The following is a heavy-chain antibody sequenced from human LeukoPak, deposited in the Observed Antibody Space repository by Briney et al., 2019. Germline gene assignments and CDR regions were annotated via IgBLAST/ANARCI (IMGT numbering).Heavy chain of an antibody. CDR3: ASSYDYGDNEGDFYY. J-gene: IGHJ4*02. CDR2: INPSGGST. V-gene: IGHV1-46*01. Sequence: ASVKVSCKASGYRFTSYYLHWVRQAPGQGLEWMGVINPSGGSTNYGQKFQGRVTMTRDTSTLTVYIELSSLRSDDTAVYYWASSYDYGDNEGDFYYWGQGTLVTVSS. CDR1: GYRFTSYY. D-gene: IGHD4-17*01.